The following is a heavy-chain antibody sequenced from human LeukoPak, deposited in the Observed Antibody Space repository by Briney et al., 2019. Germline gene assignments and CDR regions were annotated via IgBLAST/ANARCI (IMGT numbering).Heavy chain of an antibody. CDR1: GITFRSFA. Sequence: GGSLRLSCAASGITFRSFAMSWLRQAPGKGLEWVSAISGGGGGTYYADSVKGRSTISRDNAKKSLYLQMNSLRAEDTAVYYCARDNYDSSGYYFDWGQGTLVTVSS. CDR3: ARDNYDSSGYYFD. CDR2: ISGGGGGT. D-gene: IGHD3-22*01. J-gene: IGHJ4*02. V-gene: IGHV3-23*01.